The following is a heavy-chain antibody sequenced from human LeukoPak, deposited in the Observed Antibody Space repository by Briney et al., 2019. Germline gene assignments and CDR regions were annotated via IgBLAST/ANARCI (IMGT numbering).Heavy chain of an antibody. D-gene: IGHD3/OR15-3a*01. J-gene: IGHJ4*02. Sequence: SWVRQPPGKGLEWIGYIYYSGSTYYNPSLKSRVTISVDTSKNQFSLKLSSVTAADTAVYYCARGPPVDFGLVIGFDYWGQGTLVTVSS. V-gene: IGHV4-30-4*08. CDR3: ARGPPVDFGLVIGFDY. CDR2: IYYSGST.